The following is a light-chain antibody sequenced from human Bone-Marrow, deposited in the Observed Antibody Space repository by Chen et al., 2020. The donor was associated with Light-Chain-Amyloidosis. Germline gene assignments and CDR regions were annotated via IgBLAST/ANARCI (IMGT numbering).Light chain of an antibody. CDR3: QSYDATNQV. Sequence: FMLTQPPSVPESPGQTVASSCPRSGGSIASNYVQWYQQRPGSSPTTVIYEHNQRPSGVPDRFSGSIDTSSNSASLTISGLKTEDEADYSCQSYDATNQVFGGGTKLTVL. J-gene: IGLJ2*01. CDR1: GGSIASNY. V-gene: IGLV6-57*01. CDR2: EHN.